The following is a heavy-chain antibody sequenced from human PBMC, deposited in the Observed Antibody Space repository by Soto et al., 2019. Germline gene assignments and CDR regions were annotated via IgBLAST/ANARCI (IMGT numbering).Heavy chain of an antibody. CDR2: INHSGST. CDR1: GGSFSGYY. D-gene: IGHD5-18*01. J-gene: IGHJ4*02. CDR3: ASTGYGYGF. V-gene: IGHV4-34*01. Sequence: SETLSLTCAVYGGSFSGYYWSWIRQPPGKGLEWMGEINHSGSTNYNPSLKSRVTISVDTSKNQFSLKLSSVTAADTASYYCASTGYGYGFWGQGTLVTVSS.